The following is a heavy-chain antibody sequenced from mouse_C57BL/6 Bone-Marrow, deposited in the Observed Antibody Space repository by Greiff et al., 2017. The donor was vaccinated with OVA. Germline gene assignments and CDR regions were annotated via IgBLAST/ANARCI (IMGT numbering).Heavy chain of an antibody. V-gene: IGHV5-6*01. D-gene: IGHD2-13*01. CDR3: ARLTFFAY. Sequence: EVMLVESGGDLVKPGGSLKLSCAASGFTFSSYGMSWVRQTPDKRLEWVATIGSGGSYTYYPDSVTGRFTISRDNAKNTLYLQMSSLKSEDTAVYYCARLTFFAYWGQGTLVTVSA. J-gene: IGHJ3*01. CDR1: GFTFSSYG. CDR2: IGSGGSYT.